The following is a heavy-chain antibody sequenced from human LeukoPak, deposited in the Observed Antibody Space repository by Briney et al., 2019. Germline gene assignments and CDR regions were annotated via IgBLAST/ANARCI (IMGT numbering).Heavy chain of an antibody. J-gene: IGHJ6*02. Sequence: ASVKVSCKASGYTFTSYGISWVRQTPGQGLEWMGWISAYNGNTTYAQKLQGRVTMTTDTSTSTAYMELRSLRSDDTAVYYCAREYRELPSYYGMDVWGQGTTVTVSS. D-gene: IGHD1-26*01. CDR1: GYTFTSYG. CDR2: ISAYNGNT. V-gene: IGHV1-18*01. CDR3: AREYRELPSYYGMDV.